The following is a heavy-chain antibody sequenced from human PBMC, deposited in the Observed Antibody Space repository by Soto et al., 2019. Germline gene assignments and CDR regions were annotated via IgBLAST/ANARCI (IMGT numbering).Heavy chain of an antibody. CDR2: ISSNGGST. CDR3: ARAHEEVATGAFLDY. CDR1: GFTFSSYA. J-gene: IGHJ4*02. D-gene: IGHD5-12*01. V-gene: IGHV3-64*04. Sequence: PGGSLRLSCSASGFTFSSYAMHWVRQAPGKGLEYVSAISSNGGSTYYADSVKGRFTISRDNSKNTLFLRMNSLRAEDTAVYYCARAHEEVATGAFLDYWGQGTLVTVSS.